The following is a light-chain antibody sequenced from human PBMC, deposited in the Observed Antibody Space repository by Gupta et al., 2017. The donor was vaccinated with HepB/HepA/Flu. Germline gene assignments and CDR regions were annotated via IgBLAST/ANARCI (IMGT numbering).Light chain of an antibody. Sequence: EIVMTQSPATLSVSPGKRATLSCRASQSISNNLAWYQHKPGQAPRLLIYGASTRATGVPARFSGSGSGTEFTLTITSLQSEDSAVYYCQQYSNWPMRSFGQGTKLEIK. CDR1: QSISNN. CDR2: GAS. CDR3: QQYSNWPMRS. V-gene: IGKV3-15*01. J-gene: IGKJ2*04.